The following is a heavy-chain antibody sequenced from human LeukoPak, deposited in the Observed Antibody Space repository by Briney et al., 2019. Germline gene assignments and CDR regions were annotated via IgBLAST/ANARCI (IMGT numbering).Heavy chain of an antibody. D-gene: IGHD3-9*01. V-gene: IGHV3-30-3*01. CDR3: ARDLTTDRYYDILTGYSNYGMDV. CDR1: GFTFSSYA. J-gene: IGHJ6*02. Sequence: GGSLRLSCAASGFTFSSYAMHWVRQAPGKGLEWVAVISYDGSNKYYADSVKGRFTISRDNSKNTLYLQMNSLRAEDTAVYYCARDLTTDRYYDILTGYSNYGMDVWGQGPRSPSP. CDR2: ISYDGSNK.